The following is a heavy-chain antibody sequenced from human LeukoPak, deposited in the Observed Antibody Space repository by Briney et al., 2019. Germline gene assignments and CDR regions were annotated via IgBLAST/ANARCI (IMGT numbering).Heavy chain of an antibody. CDR3: ARGLRYCYDSSGDRAADY. V-gene: IGHV1-69*13. Sequence: GASVKVSCKASGGTFSSYAISWVRQAPGQGLEWMGGIIPIFGTANYAQKFQGRVTITADESTSTAYMELSSLRSEDTAVYYCARGLRYCYDSSGDRAADYWGQGTLVTVSS. J-gene: IGHJ4*02. CDR1: GGTFSSYA. D-gene: IGHD3-22*01. CDR2: IIPIFGTA.